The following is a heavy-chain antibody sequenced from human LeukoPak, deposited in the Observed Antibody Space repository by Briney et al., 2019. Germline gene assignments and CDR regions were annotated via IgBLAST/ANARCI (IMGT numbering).Heavy chain of an antibody. CDR1: GFTFSNYA. Sequence: GGSLRLSCAASGFTFSNYAMSWVRQTPGKGLEWVSSLSGGADRTYYADSVKGRFTISRDNSKNTLYLQMNSLRAEDAAVYYCAKDRLQVETAQLVDWGQGTLVTVSS. CDR3: AKDRLQVETAQLVD. J-gene: IGHJ4*02. V-gene: IGHV3-23*01. D-gene: IGHD5-12*01. CDR2: LSGGADRT.